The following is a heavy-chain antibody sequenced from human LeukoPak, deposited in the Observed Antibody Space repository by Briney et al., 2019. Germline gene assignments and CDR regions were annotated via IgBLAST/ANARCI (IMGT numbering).Heavy chain of an antibody. CDR1: GFTFSSYA. V-gene: IGHV3-23*01. Sequence: GGSLRLSCAAFGFTFSSYAMSWVRQAPGKGLEWVSAISGSGGSTYYADSVKGRFTISRDNSKNTLYLQMISLRAEDTAVYYCARDTDGDYYYYYGMDVWGQGTTVTVSS. CDR3: ARDTDGDYYYYYGMDV. J-gene: IGHJ6*02. CDR2: ISGSGGST. D-gene: IGHD4-17*01.